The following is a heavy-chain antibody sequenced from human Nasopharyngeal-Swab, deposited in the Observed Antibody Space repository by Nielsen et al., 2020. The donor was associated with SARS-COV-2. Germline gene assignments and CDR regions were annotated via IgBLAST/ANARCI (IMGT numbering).Heavy chain of an antibody. CDR1: GGSFSGYY. CDR3: ARVFRYYYDSSGLGTSCYFDY. Sequence: SETLSLTCAVSGGSFSGYYWSWIRQPPGKGLEWIGEINHSGSTNYNPSLKSRVTISVDTSKNQFSLKLSSVTAADTAVYYCARVFRYYYDSSGLGTSCYFDYWGQGTLVTVSS. V-gene: IGHV4-34*01. CDR2: INHSGST. D-gene: IGHD3-22*01. J-gene: IGHJ4*02.